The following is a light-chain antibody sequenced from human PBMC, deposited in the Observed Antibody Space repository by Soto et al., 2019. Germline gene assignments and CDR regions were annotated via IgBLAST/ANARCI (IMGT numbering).Light chain of an antibody. CDR1: QSISSW. CDR3: QQYNSYPTST. CDR2: DAS. J-gene: IGKJ1*01. Sequence: QITHSPSTLSASVGDRVTITCRASQSISSWLAWYQQKPGKAPKLLIYDASSLESGVPSRFSGSGSGTEFTLTISSLQPDDFATYYCQQYNSYPTSTFGQGTKVDIK. V-gene: IGKV1-5*01.